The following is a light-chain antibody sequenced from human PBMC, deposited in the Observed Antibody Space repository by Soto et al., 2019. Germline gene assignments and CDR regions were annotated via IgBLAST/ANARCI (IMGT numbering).Light chain of an antibody. CDR3: CSYAGSITYVV. CDR1: SSDVGSYNL. J-gene: IGLJ2*01. V-gene: IGLV2-23*02. CDR2: EVT. Sequence: QSALTQPASVSGSPGQSITISCTGTSSDVGSYNLVSWYQQHPGKAPKLMIYEVTKRPSGVSDRFSGSKSGNTASLTISGVQAEDEALYYCCSYAGSITYVVFGGGTQLTVL.